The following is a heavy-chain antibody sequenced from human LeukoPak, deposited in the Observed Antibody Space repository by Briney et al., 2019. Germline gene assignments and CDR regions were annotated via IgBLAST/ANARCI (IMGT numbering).Heavy chain of an antibody. CDR3: ARGGARMGYYYYYVDV. J-gene: IGHJ6*03. Sequence: ASVKVSCKASGYTFTSYYMHWVRQAPGQGLEWMGIINPSGGSTSYAQKFQGRVTMTRDMSTSTVYMELSSLRSEDTAVYYCARGGARMGYYYYYVDVWGKGTTVTVSS. D-gene: IGHD1-26*01. CDR2: INPSGGST. CDR1: GYTFTSYY. V-gene: IGHV1-46*01.